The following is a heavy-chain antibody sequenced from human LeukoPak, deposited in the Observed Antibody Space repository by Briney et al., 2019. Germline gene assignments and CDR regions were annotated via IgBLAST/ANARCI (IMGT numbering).Heavy chain of an antibody. CDR1: GYTFTGYY. Sequence: ASVKVSCKASGYTFTGYYMHWVRQAPGQGLEWMGWINPNSGGTNYAQKFQGRVTMTRDTSIGTAYMELSRLRSDDTAVYYCARYDILTGYYRFDYWGQGTLVIVSS. CDR2: INPNSGGT. CDR3: ARYDILTGYYRFDY. V-gene: IGHV1-2*02. J-gene: IGHJ4*02. D-gene: IGHD3-9*01.